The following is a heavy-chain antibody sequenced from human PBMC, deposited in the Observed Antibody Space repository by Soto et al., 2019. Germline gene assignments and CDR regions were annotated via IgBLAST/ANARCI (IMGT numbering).Heavy chain of an antibody. CDR2: IWYDGSNK. Sequence: QVQLVESGGGVVQPGRSLRLSCAASGFTFSSYGMHWVRQAPGKGLEWVAVIWYDGSNKYYADSVKGRFTISRDNSKNTLYLQMTSLRAEDTAVYYCARDRDALSVVAETLPDYWGQGTLVTVSS. CDR1: GFTFSSYG. D-gene: IGHD2-15*01. V-gene: IGHV3-33*01. J-gene: IGHJ4*02. CDR3: ARDRDALSVVAETLPDY.